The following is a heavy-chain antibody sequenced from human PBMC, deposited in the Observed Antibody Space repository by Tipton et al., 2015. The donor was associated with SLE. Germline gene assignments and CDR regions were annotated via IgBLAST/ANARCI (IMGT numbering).Heavy chain of an antibody. Sequence: AGLVKHSETLSLTCAVYGGSFSDYYWNWIRQPPGKGLEWIGDINHSGSTNYNPSLKSRVTISRDTSKNQFSQRLSSVTAADTAVYYCARGYGTWYEDGFNIWGQGTMVTVSS. J-gene: IGHJ3*02. CDR3: ARGYGTWYEDGFNI. D-gene: IGHD6-13*01. CDR2: INHSGST. V-gene: IGHV4-34*01. CDR1: GGSFSDYY.